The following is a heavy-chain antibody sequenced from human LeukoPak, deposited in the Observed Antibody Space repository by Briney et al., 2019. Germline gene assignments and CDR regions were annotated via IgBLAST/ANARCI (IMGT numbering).Heavy chain of an antibody. CDR2: MFPDDSDI. CDR1: GYSFTSYW. D-gene: IGHD3-22*01. Sequence: GEPLKISFQGSGYSFTSYWIGWVRPMPGKGLEWMGIMFPDDSDIRYSPSFQGQVNISADKSISTAYLQWSSLQASDTAMYYCARPRDGYFPYYIDYWGQGTLVTVSS. J-gene: IGHJ4*02. V-gene: IGHV5-51*01. CDR3: ARPRDGYFPYYIDY.